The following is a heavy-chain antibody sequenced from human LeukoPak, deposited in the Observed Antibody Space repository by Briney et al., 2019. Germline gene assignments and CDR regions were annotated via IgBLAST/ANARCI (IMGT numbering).Heavy chain of an antibody. J-gene: IGHJ4*02. Sequence: GGSLRLSCAASGFTFSNAWMSWVRQAPGKGLEWVGRIKSKTDGGTTDYAAPVKGRFTISRDDSKNTLYLQMNSLKAEDTAVYYCTTDRVWVVAAPFDYWGQGTLVTVSS. CDR3: TTDRVWVVAAPFDY. D-gene: IGHD2-15*01. V-gene: IGHV3-15*01. CDR1: GFTFSNAW. CDR2: IKSKTDGGTT.